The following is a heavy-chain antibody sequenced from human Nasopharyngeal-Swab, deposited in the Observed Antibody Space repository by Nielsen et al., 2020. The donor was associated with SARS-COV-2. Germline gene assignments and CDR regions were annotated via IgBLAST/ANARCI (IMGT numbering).Heavy chain of an antibody. J-gene: IGHJ4*02. CDR2: FDPEDGET. D-gene: IGHD2-15*01. CDR1: GYTLTELS. V-gene: IGHV1-24*01. Sequence: ASVKVSCKVSGYTLTELSMHWVRQAPGKGLEWMGGFDPEDGETIYAQKFQGRVTLTEDTSTDTAYMELSSLRSEDTAVYYCATNVRKVADVFDYWGQGTLVTVSS. CDR3: ATNVRKVADVFDY.